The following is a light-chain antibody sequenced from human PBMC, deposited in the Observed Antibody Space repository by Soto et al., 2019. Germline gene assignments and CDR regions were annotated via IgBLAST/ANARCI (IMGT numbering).Light chain of an antibody. CDR1: SSDVGAYNY. J-gene: IGLJ1*01. CDR3: SSHTSSSTQV. Sequence: QSALTQPASVSGSPGQSITISCTGTSSDVGAYNYVSWYQQHPGKAPKLMIYEVINRPSGVSNRFSGSKSGNTASLTISGLQAEDEADYYCSSHTSSSTQVFGTGTKVTVL. CDR2: EVI. V-gene: IGLV2-14*01.